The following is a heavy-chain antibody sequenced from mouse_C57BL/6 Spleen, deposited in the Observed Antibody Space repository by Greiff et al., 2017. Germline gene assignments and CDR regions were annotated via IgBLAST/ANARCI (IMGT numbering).Heavy chain of an antibody. CDR1: GYTFTSYW. J-gene: IGHJ4*01. Sequence: VKLQQPGAELVKPGASVKLSCKASGYTFTSYWMHWVKQRPGQGLEWIGMIHPNSGSTNYNEKFKSKATLTVDKSSSTAYMQLSSLTSEDSAVYYCASEGYGSSYGAMDYWGQGTSVTVSS. D-gene: IGHD1-1*01. CDR2: IHPNSGST. V-gene: IGHV1-64*01. CDR3: ASEGYGSSYGAMDY.